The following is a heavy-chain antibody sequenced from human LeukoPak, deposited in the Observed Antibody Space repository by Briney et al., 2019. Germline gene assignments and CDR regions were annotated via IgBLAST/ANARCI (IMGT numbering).Heavy chain of an antibody. D-gene: IGHD3-10*01. J-gene: IGHJ4*02. CDR1: GGSISSYY. CDR2: IYYSGST. V-gene: IGHV4-59*01. CDR3: ARSSHMVRGVILFDY. Sequence: PSETLSLTCTVSGGSISSYYWSWIRQPPGKGLEWIGYIYYSGSTNYNPSLKSRVTISVDTSKNQFSLKLSSVTAADTAVYYCARSSHMVRGVILFDYWGQGTMVTVSS.